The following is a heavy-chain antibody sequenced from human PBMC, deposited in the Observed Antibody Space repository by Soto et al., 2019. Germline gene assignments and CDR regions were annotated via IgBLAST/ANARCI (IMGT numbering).Heavy chain of an antibody. D-gene: IGHD3-3*01. CDR2: ISSSSSYI. J-gene: IGHJ4*02. Sequence: PGGSLRLSCAASGFTFSSYSMNWVRQAPGKGLEWVSSISSSSSYIYYADSVKGRFTISRDNAKNSLYLQMNSLRAEDTAVYYCAGELRKTAGVTDYWGQGTLVTVSS. CDR3: AGELRKTAGVTDY. CDR1: GFTFSSYS. V-gene: IGHV3-21*01.